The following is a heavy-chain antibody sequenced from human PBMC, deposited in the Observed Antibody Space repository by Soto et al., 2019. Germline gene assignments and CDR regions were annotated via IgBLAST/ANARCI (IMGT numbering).Heavy chain of an antibody. CDR2: ISSSSSYI. CDR1: GFTFSSYS. J-gene: IGHJ6*02. D-gene: IGHD1-1*01. V-gene: IGHV3-21*01. Sequence: GGSLRLSCAASGFTFSSYSMNWVRQAPGKGLEWVSSISSSSSYIYYADSVKGRFTISRDNAKNSLYLQMNSLRAEDTAVYYCASINWNDVWSGGRAYYYYGMDVWGQGTTVTVSS. CDR3: ASINWNDVWSGGRAYYYYGMDV.